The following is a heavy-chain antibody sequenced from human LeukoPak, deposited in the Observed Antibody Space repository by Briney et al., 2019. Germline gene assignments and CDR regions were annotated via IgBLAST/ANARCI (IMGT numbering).Heavy chain of an antibody. CDR2: IIPIFGTA. D-gene: IGHD3-9*01. CDR1: GGTFSSYA. CDR3: ARKEGVLRYFDWSPRFVY. V-gene: IGHV1-69*13. Sequence: ASVKVSCKASGGTFSSYAISWVRQAPGQGLEWMGGIIPIFGTANYAQKFQGRVTITADESTSTAYMELSSLRSEDTAVYYCARKEGVLRYFDWSPRFVYWGQGTLVTVSS. J-gene: IGHJ4*02.